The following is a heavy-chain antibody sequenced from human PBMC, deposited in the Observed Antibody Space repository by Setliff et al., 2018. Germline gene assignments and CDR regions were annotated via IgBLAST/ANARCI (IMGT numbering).Heavy chain of an antibody. CDR1: GFTFRTFS. D-gene: IGHD6-25*01. V-gene: IGHV3-21*01. CDR2: ISPDSIYI. Sequence: LRLSCAASGFTFRTFSMHWVRQAPGKGLEWVSSISPDSIYIYYADSVKGRLTISRDNAWDSLYLQMNSLGAEDTAVYYCARSPASGGHDAFDIWGRGTMVTVSS. CDR3: ARSPASGGHDAFDI. J-gene: IGHJ3*02.